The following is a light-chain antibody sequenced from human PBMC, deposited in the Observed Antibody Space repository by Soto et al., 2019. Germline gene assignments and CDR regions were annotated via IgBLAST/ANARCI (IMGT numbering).Light chain of an antibody. Sequence: QYVLTEPTSMSGSPGQSITIPCTGTSSDVGGYNYVSWYQQHPGKAPKLMIYEVSNRPSGVSNRFSGSKSGNTASLTISGLQAEDEADYYCSSYTSSSTFNSVFGTGTKVTVL. V-gene: IGLV2-14*01. CDR3: SSYTSSSTFNSV. J-gene: IGLJ1*01. CDR2: EVS. CDR1: SSDVGGYNY.